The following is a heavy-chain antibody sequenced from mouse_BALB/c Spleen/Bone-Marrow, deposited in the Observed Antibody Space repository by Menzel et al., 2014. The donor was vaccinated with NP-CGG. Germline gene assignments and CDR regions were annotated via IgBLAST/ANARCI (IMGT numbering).Heavy chain of an antibody. CDR3: ARYYNYYFDN. CDR2: INPSNGRA. Sequence: QVQLQQSGAELVRPGASVRLSRKTSGYTFTNYWMHWVKQRPGQGLEWIGDINPSNGRATYSEKFKSKATLTVDKYSSTAYMQLSSLTSEDSAVYYCARYYNYYFDNWGAGTTVTVSS. D-gene: IGHD1-1*01. J-gene: IGHJ1*01. CDR1: GYTFTNYW. V-gene: IGHV1S81*02.